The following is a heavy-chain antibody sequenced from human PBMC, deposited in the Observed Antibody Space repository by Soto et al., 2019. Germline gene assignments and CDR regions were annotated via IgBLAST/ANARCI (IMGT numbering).Heavy chain of an antibody. J-gene: IGHJ4*02. CDR2: VSFRGDI. CDR3: ARGCSSASCYYY. V-gene: IGHV3-21*01. Sequence: GGALRLSCTASGFMFSSYTLNWVRQAPGKGLEWVSSVSFRGDIYYADSLEGRFTISRDDAKNSLYLQMNSLRAEDTAVYYCARGCSSASCYYYWGQGTLVTVSS. D-gene: IGHD2-2*01. CDR1: GFMFSSYT.